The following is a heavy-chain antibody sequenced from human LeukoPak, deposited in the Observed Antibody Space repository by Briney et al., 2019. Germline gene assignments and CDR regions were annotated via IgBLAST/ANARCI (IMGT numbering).Heavy chain of an antibody. CDR2: ISTYSSDT. D-gene: IGHD1-1*01. CDR1: GYTFTSYG. Sequence: GASVKVSCKTSGYTFTSYGLRWVRQAPGQGLEWKGWISTYSSDTYYAQRVQGRLTMTTDISTNTAYLEIRSLTSDDTAVYFCARDHNWVVDYWGQGTLVTVSS. J-gene: IGHJ4*02. CDR3: ARDHNWVVDY. V-gene: IGHV1-18*01.